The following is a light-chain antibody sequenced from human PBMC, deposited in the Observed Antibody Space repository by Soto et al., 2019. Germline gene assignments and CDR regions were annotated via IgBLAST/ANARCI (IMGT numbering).Light chain of an antibody. CDR1: SSDGGGYNN. CDR2: EVS. CDR3: SSYAGSNIVV. J-gene: IGLJ2*01. Sequence: QSALTQPPSASGSPGQSVTISCTGSSSDGGGYNNVSWYQQHPGEAPKLMIYEVSKRPSGVPDRFSGSKSGNTASLTVSGLQADDEADYYCSSYAGSNIVVFGGGTKLTVL. V-gene: IGLV2-8*01.